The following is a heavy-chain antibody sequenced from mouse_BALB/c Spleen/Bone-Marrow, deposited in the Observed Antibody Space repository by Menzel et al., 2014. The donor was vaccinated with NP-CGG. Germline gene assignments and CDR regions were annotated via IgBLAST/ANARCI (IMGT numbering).Heavy chain of an antibody. V-gene: IGHV5-17*02. CDR2: ISSDSSTI. J-gene: IGHJ4*01. Sequence: EVQVVESGGGLVQPGGSRKLSCAASGFTFSSFGMHWVRQAPEKGLEWVAYISSDSSTIYYADTVKGRFTISRDNPKNTLFLQMTSLRSEDTAMYYCARSGIGYYYGSNSYAMDYWGQGTSVTVSS. CDR1: GFTFSSFG. CDR3: ARSGIGYYYGSNSYAMDY. D-gene: IGHD1-1*01.